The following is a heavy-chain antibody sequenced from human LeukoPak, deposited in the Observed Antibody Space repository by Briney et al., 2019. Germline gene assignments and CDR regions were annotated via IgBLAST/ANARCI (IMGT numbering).Heavy chain of an antibody. CDR2: VSESGDGT. Sequence: GGSLRLSCAASRFSFSSYAMSWVRQAPGKGLEWVSSVSESGDGTYYADSVMGRFIISRDNSRKTFHLQMDSLRADDTAIYYCAKGKVNHLGALDFWGQGTLVTVPS. V-gene: IGHV3-23*01. D-gene: IGHD1-26*01. CDR1: RFSFSSYA. J-gene: IGHJ4*02. CDR3: AKGKVNHLGALDF.